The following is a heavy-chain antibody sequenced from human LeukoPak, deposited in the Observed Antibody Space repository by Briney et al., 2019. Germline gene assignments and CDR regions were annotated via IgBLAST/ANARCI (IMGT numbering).Heavy chain of an antibody. CDR1: GFTFSSYS. Sequence: GGSLRLSCAASGFTFSSYSMNWVRQAPGKGLEWVSSISSSSSYIYYADSVKGRFTISRDNAKNSLYLQMNSLRAEDTAVYYCAKDRWTEVDAFDIWGQGTMVTVSS. J-gene: IGHJ3*02. D-gene: IGHD1-1*01. CDR2: ISSSSSYI. CDR3: AKDRWTEVDAFDI. V-gene: IGHV3-21*01.